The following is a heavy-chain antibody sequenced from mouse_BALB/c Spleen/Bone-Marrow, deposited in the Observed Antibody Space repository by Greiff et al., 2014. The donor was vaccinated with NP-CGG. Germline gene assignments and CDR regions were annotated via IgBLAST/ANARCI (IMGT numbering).Heavy chain of an antibody. Sequence: QVQLKQSGPGLVAPSQSLPITCTVSGFSLTSYGVHWVRQPPGKGLEWLGVIWAGGITNYNSALMSRLSISKDNSKSQVFLKMNSLQTDDTAMYYCARTLRLRDYFDYWGQGTTLTVSS. CDR3: ARTLRLRDYFDY. D-gene: IGHD1-2*01. J-gene: IGHJ2*01. CDR2: IWAGGIT. V-gene: IGHV2-9*02. CDR1: GFSLTSYG.